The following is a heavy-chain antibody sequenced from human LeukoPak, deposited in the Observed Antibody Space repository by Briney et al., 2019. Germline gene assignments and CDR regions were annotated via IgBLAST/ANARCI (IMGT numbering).Heavy chain of an antibody. CDR1: GFTFSSYA. CDR2: INGDGRTT. CDR3: AKTNLYCSGGNCYFDY. J-gene: IGHJ4*02. Sequence: GRSLRLSCAASGFTFSSYAMHWVRQAPGKGLVWVSRINGDGRTTSYADSVKGRFTIYRDNAKNTLYLQLNSLRVDDTAVYYCAKTNLYCSGGNCYFDYWGQGTLVTVSP. D-gene: IGHD2-15*01. V-gene: IGHV3-74*01.